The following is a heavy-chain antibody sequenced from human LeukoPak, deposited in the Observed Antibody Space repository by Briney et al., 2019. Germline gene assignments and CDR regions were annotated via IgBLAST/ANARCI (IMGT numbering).Heavy chain of an antibody. Sequence: GGTLRLSCAASGFTFSSYGMSWVRQAPGKGLEWVSAISGSGGSTYYADSVKGRFTISRDNSKNTLYLQMNSLRAEDTAVYYCARGPSGYHNTGGQGSLVTVSS. D-gene: IGHD5-12*01. J-gene: IGHJ4*02. CDR3: ARGPSGYHNT. CDR1: GFTFSSYG. CDR2: ISGSGGST. V-gene: IGHV3-23*01.